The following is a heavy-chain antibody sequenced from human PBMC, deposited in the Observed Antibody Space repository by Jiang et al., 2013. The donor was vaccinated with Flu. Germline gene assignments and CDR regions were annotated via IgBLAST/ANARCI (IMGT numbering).Heavy chain of an antibody. CDR1: GGSISSYY. V-gene: IGHV4-59*01. D-gene: IGHD4-23*01. CDR3: ASGADHDYGGIDI. CDR2: LLPGST. Sequence: GLVKPSETLSLTCTVSGGSISSYYWSRIRQPQEGTGVDWVYLLPGSTNYNPSLKSRVTISVDTSKNQFSLKLSSVTAADTAVYYCASGADHDYGGIDIWGQGTMVTVSS. J-gene: IGHJ3*02.